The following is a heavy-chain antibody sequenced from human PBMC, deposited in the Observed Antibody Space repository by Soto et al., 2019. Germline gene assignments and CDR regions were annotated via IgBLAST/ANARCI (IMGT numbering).Heavy chain of an antibody. J-gene: IGHJ6*02. D-gene: IGHD2-2*01. CDR3: ARGGSVVVVPAATYGMDV. Sequence: SETLSLTCTVSGGSISSYYWSWIRQPPGKGLEWIGYIYYSGSTNYNPSLKSRVTISVDTSKNQFSLKLSSATAADTAVYYCARGGSVVVVPAATYGMDVWGQGTTVTVSS. CDR2: IYYSGST. CDR1: GGSISSYY. V-gene: IGHV4-59*01.